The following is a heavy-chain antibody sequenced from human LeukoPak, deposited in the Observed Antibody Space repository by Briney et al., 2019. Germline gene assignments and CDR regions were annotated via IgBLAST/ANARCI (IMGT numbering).Heavy chain of an antibody. CDR3: AREGMDSSGYYDQIYYFDY. D-gene: IGHD3-22*01. CDR1: GFTFSSYW. J-gene: IGHJ4*02. Sequence: GGSLRLSCAASGFTFSSYWMSWVRQAPEKGLEWVANIKQDGSEKYYVDSVKGRFTISRDNAKNSLYLQMNSLRAEDTAVYYCAREGMDSSGYYDQIYYFDYWGQGTLVTVSS. CDR2: IKQDGSEK. V-gene: IGHV3-7*01.